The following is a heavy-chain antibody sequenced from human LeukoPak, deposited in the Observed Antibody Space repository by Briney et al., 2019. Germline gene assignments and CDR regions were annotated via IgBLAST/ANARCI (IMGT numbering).Heavy chain of an antibody. Sequence: PGGSLRLSCAASGFNFSSYAMSWVRQAPGKGLEWVSVIYSGGSTYYADSVKGRFTISRDNSKNTLYLQMNSLRAEDTAVYYCARARVPTYDILTGYYMGVYYDYWGQGTLVTVSS. CDR3: ARARVPTYDILTGYYMGVYYDY. J-gene: IGHJ4*02. CDR1: GFNFSSYA. D-gene: IGHD3-9*01. CDR2: IYSGGST. V-gene: IGHV3-66*01.